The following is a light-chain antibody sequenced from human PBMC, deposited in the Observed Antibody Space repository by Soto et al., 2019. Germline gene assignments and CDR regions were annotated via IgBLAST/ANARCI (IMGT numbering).Light chain of an antibody. CDR3: QQYNNWPPIT. V-gene: IGKV3-15*01. Sequence: EFVLTQSPGTLSLSPGERATLSCRASQSLTNSFIAWYQQRPGQAPRLLIYDTSSRASGIPARFSGSGSGTEFTLTISSLQSEDFAVYYCQQYNNWPPITFGQGTHWRI. CDR2: DTS. CDR1: QSLTNS. J-gene: IGKJ5*01.